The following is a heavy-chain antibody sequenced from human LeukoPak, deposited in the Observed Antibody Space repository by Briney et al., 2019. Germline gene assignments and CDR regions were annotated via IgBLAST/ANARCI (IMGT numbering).Heavy chain of an antibody. CDR1: GFTFSSYT. J-gene: IGHJ4*02. D-gene: IGHD5-12*01. CDR2: MSHDGSHK. CDR3: ARDVGGYAFDY. V-gene: IGHV3-30*04. Sequence: GGSLRLSCVASGFTFSSYTLHWVRQAPGKGLEWVAVMSHDGSHKFHADSVKGRFTISRDNSKNTLYLQMNSLRAEDTAIYFCARDVGGYAFDYWGQGTLVTVSS.